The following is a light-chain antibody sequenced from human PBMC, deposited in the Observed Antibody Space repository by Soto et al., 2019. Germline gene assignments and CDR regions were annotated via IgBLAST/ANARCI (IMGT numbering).Light chain of an antibody. Sequence: DIQMTQSPSTLSASVGDRVTITCRASQSISNSLAWYQQKPGKAPNLLIYKASSLESGVPSRFSGSGSGTEFTLTISSLQHDDVATYYCRQYVSYPVTFGGVTKVEMK. CDR2: KAS. V-gene: IGKV1-5*03. J-gene: IGKJ4*01. CDR1: QSISNS. CDR3: RQYVSYPVT.